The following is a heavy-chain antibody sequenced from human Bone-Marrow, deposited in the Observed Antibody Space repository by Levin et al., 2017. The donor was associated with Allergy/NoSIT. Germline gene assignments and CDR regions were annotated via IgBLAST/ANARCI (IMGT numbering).Heavy chain of an antibody. D-gene: IGHD6-19*01. J-gene: IGHJ4*02. V-gene: IGHV3-21*01. CDR1: GFTFSSYS. Sequence: GESLKISCAASGFTFSSYSMNWVRQAPGKGLEWVSSISSSSSYIYYADSVKGRFTISRDNAKNSLYLQMNSLRAEDTAVYYCARDEEGYSSGWYPNWGQGTLVTVSS. CDR3: ARDEEGYSSGWYPN. CDR2: ISSSSSYI.